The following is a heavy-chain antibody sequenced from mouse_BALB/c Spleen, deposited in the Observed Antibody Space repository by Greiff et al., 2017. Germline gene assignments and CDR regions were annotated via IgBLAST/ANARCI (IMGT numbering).Heavy chain of an antibody. Sequence: VQLKESGPGLVKPSQSLSLTCTVTGYSITSDYAWNWIRQFPGNKLEWMGYISYSGSTSYNPSLKSRISITRDTSKNQFFLQLNSVTTEDTATYYCARNWDYAYWGQGTLVTVSA. CDR3: ARNWDYAY. CDR1: GYSITSDYA. V-gene: IGHV3-2*02. J-gene: IGHJ3*01. CDR2: ISYSGST. D-gene: IGHD4-1*01.